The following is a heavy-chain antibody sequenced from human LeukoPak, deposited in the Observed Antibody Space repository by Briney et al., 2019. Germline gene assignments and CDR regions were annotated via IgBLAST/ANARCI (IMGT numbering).Heavy chain of an antibody. CDR1: GYTFTSYG. Sequence: GASVKVSCKASGYTFTSYGISWVRQAPGQELEWMGWISAYNGNTNYAQKLQGRVTMTTDTSTSTAYMELRSLRSDDTAVYYCARDGVGYCSGGSCYSSWGQGTLVTVSS. D-gene: IGHD2-15*01. CDR2: ISAYNGNT. CDR3: ARDGVGYCSGGSCYSS. V-gene: IGHV1-18*04. J-gene: IGHJ4*02.